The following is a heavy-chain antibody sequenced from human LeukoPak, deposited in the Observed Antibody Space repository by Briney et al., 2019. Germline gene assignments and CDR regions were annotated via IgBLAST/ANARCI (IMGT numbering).Heavy chain of an antibody. J-gene: IGHJ4*02. Sequence: GGSLRLSCAVSGVTLSNYGMTWVRQAPGKGLEWVAGISGSGGSTNYADSVKGRFTISRDNPKNTLYLQMNSLRAEDTAMYFCAKRGVAIRVILVGFHKEAYYFDSWGQGALVTVSS. CDR3: AKRGVAIRVILVGFHKEAYYFDS. V-gene: IGHV3-23*01. CDR1: GVTLSNYG. D-gene: IGHD3-22*01. CDR2: ISGSGGST.